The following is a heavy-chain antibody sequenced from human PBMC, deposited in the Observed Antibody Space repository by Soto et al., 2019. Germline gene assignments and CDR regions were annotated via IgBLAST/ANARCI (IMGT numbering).Heavy chain of an antibody. Sequence: GASVKVSCKASGYTFTGYSMHWAQQAPGQGLEWMGWINPYSGGADYAQSFQGRATMTRDTSISTVYMELSRLRFDDTAVYYCARVIRGAYYNSPLDTWGQGTVVTVSS. J-gene: IGHJ5*02. D-gene: IGHD3-10*01. V-gene: IGHV1-2*02. CDR2: INPYSGGA. CDR1: GYTFTGYS. CDR3: ARVIRGAYYNSPLDT.